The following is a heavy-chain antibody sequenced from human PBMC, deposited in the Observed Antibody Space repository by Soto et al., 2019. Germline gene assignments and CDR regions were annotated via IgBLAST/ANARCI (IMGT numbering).Heavy chain of an antibody. CDR3: ARATYNWNHEY. J-gene: IGHJ4*02. Sequence: GGSLRLSCAVSGFPLAKYGMNWVRQAPGKGLLWVSSISFSRAYLYYAESVEGRFTSSRDNRKSLLYLQMNRLGVDDTALYFCARATYNWNHEYWGQGSQVTVSS. V-gene: IGHV3-21*01. CDR2: ISFSRAYL. D-gene: IGHD1-20*01. CDR1: GFPLAKYG.